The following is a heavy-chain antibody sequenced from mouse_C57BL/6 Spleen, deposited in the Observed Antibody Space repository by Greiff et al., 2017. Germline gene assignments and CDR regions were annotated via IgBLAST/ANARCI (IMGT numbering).Heavy chain of an antibody. J-gene: IGHJ2*01. Sequence: QVQLKESGAELVKPGASVTLSCKASGYTFTEYTIHWVKQRSGRGLEWNGGFYPGSGSIKYNEKFKDKATLTADKSSSTVYMELSRLTSEDSAVYFCARLDNQPGYFDYWGQGTTLTVSS. CDR2: FYPGSGSI. CDR1: GYTFTEYT. D-gene: IGHD1-3*01. V-gene: IGHV1-62-2*01. CDR3: ARLDNQPGYFDY.